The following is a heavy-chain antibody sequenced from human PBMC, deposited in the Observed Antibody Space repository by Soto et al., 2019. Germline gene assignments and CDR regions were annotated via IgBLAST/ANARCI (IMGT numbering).Heavy chain of an antibody. J-gene: IGHJ6*02. D-gene: IGHD2-2*02. CDR3: AREDIVVVPAAIPVRYYYYGMDV. CDR2: IIPIFGTA. V-gene: IGHV1-69*13. CDR1: GGTFSSYA. Sequence: SVKVSCKASGGTFSSYAISWVRQAPGQGLEWMGGIIPIFGTANYAQKFQGRVTITADESTSTAYMELSSLRSEDTAVYYCAREDIVVVPAAIPVRYYYYGMDVWGQGTTVTVYS.